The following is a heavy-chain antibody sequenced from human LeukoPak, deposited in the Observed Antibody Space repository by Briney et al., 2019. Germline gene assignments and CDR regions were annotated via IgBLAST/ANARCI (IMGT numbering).Heavy chain of an antibody. Sequence: ASVKVSCKVSGYTLTELSMHWVRQAPGKGLEWMGGFDPEDGETIYAQKFQGRVTMTEDTSTDTAYMELSSLRSEDTAVYYCAREGAYCGGDCSDDAFDIWGQGTMVTVSS. CDR2: FDPEDGET. D-gene: IGHD2-21*02. CDR3: AREGAYCGGDCSDDAFDI. V-gene: IGHV1-24*01. J-gene: IGHJ3*02. CDR1: GYTLTELS.